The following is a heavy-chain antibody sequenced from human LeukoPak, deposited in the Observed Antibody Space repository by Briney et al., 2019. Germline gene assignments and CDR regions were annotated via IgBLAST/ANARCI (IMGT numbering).Heavy chain of an antibody. V-gene: IGHV3-21*04. CDR2: ISSSSSYI. CDR3: AKAPVTSCRGAYCYPFDS. D-gene: IGHD2-21*01. Sequence: GGSLRLSCAASGFTFSSYSMNWVRQAPGKGLEWVSSISSSSSYIYYADSVKGLFTISRDNAKNSLYLQMNSLRAEDAAVYFCAKAPVTSCRGAYCYPFDSWGQGTLVTVSS. CDR1: GFTFSSYS. J-gene: IGHJ4*02.